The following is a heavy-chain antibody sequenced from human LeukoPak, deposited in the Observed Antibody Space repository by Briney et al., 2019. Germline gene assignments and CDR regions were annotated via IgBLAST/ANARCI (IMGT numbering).Heavy chain of an antibody. CDR2: ISSSGSTI. V-gene: IGHV3-11*01. Sequence: GGSLRLSCAASGFTFSDYYMSWIRQAPGKGLEWVSYISSSGSTIYYADSVKGRFTISRDNAKNSLYLQMNSLRAEDTAVYYCAKLLVPAAILDYFDYWGQGTLVTVSS. CDR1: GFTFSDYY. CDR3: AKLLVPAAILDYFDY. D-gene: IGHD2-2*01. J-gene: IGHJ4*02.